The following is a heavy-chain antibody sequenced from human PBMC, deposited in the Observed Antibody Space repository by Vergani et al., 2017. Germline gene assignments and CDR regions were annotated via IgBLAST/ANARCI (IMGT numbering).Heavy chain of an antibody. D-gene: IGHD3-3*01. CDR2: ISGSGETT. J-gene: IGHJ4*02. CDR1: GLTFSTYA. CDR3: ANNLRLRSLEWFGY. Sequence: EVQLLESGGGLVQLGGSQRLSCAASGLTFSTYAMSWVRQAPGKGLESVSSISGSGETTYYADSVKGRFTISRDNSKNTLYLQMNSLRAEDTAIYYCANNLRLRSLEWFGYWGQGTLVTVSS. V-gene: IGHV3-23*01.